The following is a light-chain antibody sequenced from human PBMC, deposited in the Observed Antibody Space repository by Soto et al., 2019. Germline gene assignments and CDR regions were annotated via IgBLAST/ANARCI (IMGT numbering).Light chain of an antibody. V-gene: IGKV1-39*01. J-gene: IGKJ4*01. CDR1: QTINSY. CDR3: QQSYSTPLT. CDR2: AAS. Sequence: DIQMTQSPSSLSASVGDRVTITCRASQTINSYLNWYQQKPGKAPKLLIYAASSLQSGVPSRFSGSGSGTDFTLTISRLQPEDFATYYCQQSYSTPLTFGGGTMVEIK.